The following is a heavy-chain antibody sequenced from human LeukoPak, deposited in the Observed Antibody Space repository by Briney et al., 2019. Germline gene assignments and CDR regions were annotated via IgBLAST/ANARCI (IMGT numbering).Heavy chain of an antibody. CDR3: ARDRERDYDTSGYYYGPNFDS. CDR1: GYTFTGYY. Sequence: ASVKVSCKASGYTFTGYYMHWVRQAPGQGLEWMGWINPNSGGTNYAQKFQGRVTVTRDTSISTAYMELSSLRTDDTALYYCARDRERDYDTSGYYYGPNFDSWGQGTLVTVSS. CDR2: INPNSGGT. D-gene: IGHD3-22*01. J-gene: IGHJ4*02. V-gene: IGHV1-2*02.